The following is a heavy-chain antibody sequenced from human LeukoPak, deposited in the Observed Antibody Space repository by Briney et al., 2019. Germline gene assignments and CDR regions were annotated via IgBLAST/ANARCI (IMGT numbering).Heavy chain of an antibody. D-gene: IGHD3-16*01. Sequence: SETLSLTCTVSGGSIRSYFWSWLRQPPGKGLEWIGYIWDTEITDYNPSLKSRVTISVDTSKNQFSLKLTSVTAADTAVYYCARGKWGYHFDSWGQGTLVTVTS. V-gene: IGHV4-59*01. CDR3: ARGKWGYHFDS. CDR1: GGSIRSYF. CDR2: IWDTEIT. J-gene: IGHJ4*02.